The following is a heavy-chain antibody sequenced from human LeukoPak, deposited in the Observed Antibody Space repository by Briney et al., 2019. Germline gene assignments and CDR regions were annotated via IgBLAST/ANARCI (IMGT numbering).Heavy chain of an antibody. Sequence: PGGSLRLSCAASGFTFSSYWMSWVRQAPGKGLEWVSAISGSGGSTYYADSVKGRFTISKDDSKNTLYLQMNSLRAEDTAVYYCAKGFLPTSSSSNYVSFDFWGQGTLVTVSS. J-gene: IGHJ4*02. CDR2: ISGSGGST. CDR3: AKGFLPTSSSSNYVSFDF. V-gene: IGHV3-23*01. D-gene: IGHD6-13*01. CDR1: GFTFSSYW.